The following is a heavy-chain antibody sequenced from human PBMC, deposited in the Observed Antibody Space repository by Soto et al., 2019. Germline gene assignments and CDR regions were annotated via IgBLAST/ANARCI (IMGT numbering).Heavy chain of an antibody. V-gene: IGHV2-5*02. Sequence: QITLKESGPTLAKPTQTLTLTCTISGLSLSTRGVGVGWIRQPPGKALEWLALLYWDDDKGYSPSLKSRLTITKDTSKNQVVLTVTNMDPVDTATYYCAHRPRGYSYYFDYWGQGTLVTVSS. CDR2: LYWDDDK. CDR1: GLSLSTRGVG. J-gene: IGHJ4*02. CDR3: AHRPRGYSYYFDY. D-gene: IGHD5-18*01.